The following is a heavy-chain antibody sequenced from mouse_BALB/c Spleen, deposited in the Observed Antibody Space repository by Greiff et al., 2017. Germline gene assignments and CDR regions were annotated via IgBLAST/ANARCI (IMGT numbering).Heavy chain of an antibody. CDR2: IYPYNGGT. V-gene: IGHV1S29*02. CDR1: GYTFTDYN. CDR3: ARSSSYYGIYYFDY. D-gene: IGHD1-1*01. Sequence: VQLQQSGPELVKPGASVKISCKASGYTFTDYNMHWVKQSHGKSLEWIGYIYPYNGGTGYNQKFKSKATLTVDNSSSTAYMELRSLTSEDSAVYYCARSSSYYGIYYFDYWGQGTTLTVSS. J-gene: IGHJ2*01.